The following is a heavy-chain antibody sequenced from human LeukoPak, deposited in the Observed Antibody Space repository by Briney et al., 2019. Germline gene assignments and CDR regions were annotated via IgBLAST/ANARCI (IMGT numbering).Heavy chain of an antibody. CDR3: AREALGYCSGGSCQSIDY. D-gene: IGHD2-15*01. CDR2: INHSGST. Sequence: SETLSLTCAVYGGSFSGYYWSWIRQPPGKGLEWIGEINHSGSTNYNPSLKSRVTISVDTSKNQFSLKLSSVTAADTAVYYCAREALGYCSGGSCQSIDYWGQGTLVTVSS. V-gene: IGHV4-34*01. J-gene: IGHJ4*02. CDR1: GGSFSGYY.